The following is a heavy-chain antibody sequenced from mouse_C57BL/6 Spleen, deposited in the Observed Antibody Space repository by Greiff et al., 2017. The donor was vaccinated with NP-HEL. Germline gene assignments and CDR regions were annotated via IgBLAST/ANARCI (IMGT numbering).Heavy chain of an antibody. CDR3: VKNYGSSYEAMDY. Sequence: EVQLQESGGGLVKPGGSLKLSCAASGFTFSSYAMSWVRQTPEKRLEWVATISDGGSYTYYPDNVKGRFTISRDNAKNNLYLQMSHLKSEDTAMYYCVKNYGSSYEAMDYWGQGTSVTVSS. CDR1: GFTFSSYA. J-gene: IGHJ4*01. CDR2: ISDGGSYT. D-gene: IGHD1-1*01. V-gene: IGHV5-4*01.